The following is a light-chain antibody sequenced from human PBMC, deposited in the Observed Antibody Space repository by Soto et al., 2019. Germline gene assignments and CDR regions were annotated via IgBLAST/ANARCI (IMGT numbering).Light chain of an antibody. CDR2: SND. V-gene: IGLV1-44*01. CDR3: AAWDGSLNGWV. Sequence: QSVLTQAHSASGTPGQRVTISCSGSSSNIGSNTVSWYQQVPGTAPKLLIYSNDQRPSGVPDRFSGSKSGTSASLAIGGLQSEDEAGYYCAAWDGSLNGWVFGGGTKVTVL. CDR1: SSNIGSNT. J-gene: IGLJ2*01.